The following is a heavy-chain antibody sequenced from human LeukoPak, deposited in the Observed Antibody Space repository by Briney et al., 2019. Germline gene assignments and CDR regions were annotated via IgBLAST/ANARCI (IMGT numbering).Heavy chain of an antibody. V-gene: IGHV1-46*01. CDR1: GYTFINHW. J-gene: IGHJ5*02. CDR2: INPTGTTT. Sequence: ASVKVSCKASGYTFINHWMHWVRQAPGQGLEWVGLINPTGTTTLYAQKFQGRVTMTRDTSISTAYMELSGLRSDDTAIYYCAGGWEPYDYWFDPWGQGTLVTVSS. D-gene: IGHD5-12*01. CDR3: AGGWEPYDYWFDP.